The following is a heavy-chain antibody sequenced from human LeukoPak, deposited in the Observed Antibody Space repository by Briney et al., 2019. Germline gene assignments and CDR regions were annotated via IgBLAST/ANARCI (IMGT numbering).Heavy chain of an antibody. CDR1: GFTLSSYE. CDR2: ISSSGSTI. CDR3: AKDPRDHSYGWSWRYFDY. J-gene: IGHJ4*02. Sequence: GGSLRLPCAASGFTLSSYEMNWVRQAPGKGLEWVSYISSSGSTIYYADSVKGRFTISRDNAKNSLYLQMNSLRAEDTAVYYCAKDPRDHSYGWSWRYFDYWGQGSLGTVSS. D-gene: IGHD5-18*01. V-gene: IGHV3-48*03.